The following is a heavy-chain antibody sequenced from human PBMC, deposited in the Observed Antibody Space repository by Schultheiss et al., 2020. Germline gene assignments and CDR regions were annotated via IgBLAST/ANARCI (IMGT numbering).Heavy chain of an antibody. J-gene: IGHJ4*02. D-gene: IGHD4-23*01. V-gene: IGHV3-30-3*01. CDR1: GFTFSSYA. CDR2: ISYDGSNK. CDR3: ARDISIGGNKYFDY. Sequence: GESLKISCAASGFTFSSYAMHWVRQAPGKGLERVAVISYDGSNKYYADSVKGRFTISRDNSKNTLYLQMNSLRAEDTAVYYCARDISIGGNKYFDYWGQGTLVTVSS.